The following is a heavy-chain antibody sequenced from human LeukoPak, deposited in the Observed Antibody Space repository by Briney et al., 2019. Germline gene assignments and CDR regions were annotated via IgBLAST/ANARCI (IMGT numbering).Heavy chain of an antibody. CDR3: ARDGDSSGYFQYYFDY. Sequence: GGSLRLSCAASGFTFSSYWMSWVRQAPGKGLEWVANIKQDGSEKYYVDSVKGRFTISRDNSKNTLYLQMNSLRAEDTAVYYCARDGDSSGYFQYYFDYWGQGTLVTVSS. V-gene: IGHV3-7*01. D-gene: IGHD3-22*01. J-gene: IGHJ4*02. CDR2: IKQDGSEK. CDR1: GFTFSSYW.